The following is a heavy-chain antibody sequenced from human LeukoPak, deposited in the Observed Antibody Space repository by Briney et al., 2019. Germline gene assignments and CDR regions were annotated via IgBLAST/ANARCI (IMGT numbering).Heavy chain of an antibody. D-gene: IGHD1-26*01. V-gene: IGHV3-23*01. J-gene: IGHJ4*02. Sequence: GGSLRVSCAASGCTFSSYSMSGVREAPGEGLEWGSAISVSGGSTSYADPVRGGFTISRDNSNNTLYLQMNSLRAEDTAVYYCAKARWELPIRYYFDYWGQGTLVTVSS. CDR2: ISVSGGST. CDR1: GCTFSSYS. CDR3: AKARWELPIRYYFDY.